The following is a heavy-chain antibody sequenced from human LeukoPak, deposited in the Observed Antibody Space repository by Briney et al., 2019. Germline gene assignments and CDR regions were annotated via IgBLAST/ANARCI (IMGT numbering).Heavy chain of an antibody. CDR2: MNPNSGNT. J-gene: IGHJ4*02. V-gene: IGHV1-8*03. CDR3: ARKFLGSRGYYFDY. Sequence: GASVKVSCKASGYTFTSYDINWVRQATGQGLEWMGWMNPNSGNTAYVQKFQGRVTITRNTSISTAYMELSSLRSEDTAVYYCARKFLGSRGYYFDYWGQGTLVTVSS. D-gene: IGHD3-10*01. CDR1: GYTFTSYD.